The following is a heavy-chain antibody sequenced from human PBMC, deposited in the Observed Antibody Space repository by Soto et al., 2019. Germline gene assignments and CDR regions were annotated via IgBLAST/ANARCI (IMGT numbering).Heavy chain of an antibody. CDR1: GFTFSSYA. CDR3: ARGITIFGVVTLDDYYYGMDV. V-gene: IGHV3-30-3*01. J-gene: IGHJ6*02. CDR2: ISYDGSNK. Sequence: VGSLRLSCAASGFTFSSYAMHWVRQAPGKGLEWVAVISYDGSNKYYADSVKGRFTISRDNSKNTLYLQMNSLRAEDTAVYYCARGITIFGVVTLDDYYYGMDVWGQGTTVTVSS. D-gene: IGHD3-3*01.